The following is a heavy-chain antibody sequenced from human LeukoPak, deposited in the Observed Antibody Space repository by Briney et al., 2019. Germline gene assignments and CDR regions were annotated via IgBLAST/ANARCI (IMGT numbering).Heavy chain of an antibody. D-gene: IGHD6-13*01. Sequence: GGSLRLSCAASGFTVSTNYMSWVRQAPGKGLEWVSLINSGGSTYYSDSVKGRFTISRDNSKNTVYLQMNSLRAEDTAVYYCAKDRIAGHDTFDIWGQGTVVTVSS. V-gene: IGHV3-66*02. CDR1: GFTVSTNY. CDR2: INSGGST. CDR3: AKDRIAGHDTFDI. J-gene: IGHJ3*02.